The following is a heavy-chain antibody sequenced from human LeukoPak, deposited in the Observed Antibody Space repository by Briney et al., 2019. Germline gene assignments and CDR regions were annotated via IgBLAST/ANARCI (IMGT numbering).Heavy chain of an antibody. CDR2: IYYSGST. V-gene: IGHV4-59*01. J-gene: IGHJ4*02. CDR1: GGSISSYY. CDR3: ARQRKQWLDY. Sequence: SSETLSLTCTVSGGSISSYYWSWIRQPPGNGLEWSGYIYYSGSTNYNPSLKSRVTISVDTSKNQFSLKLSSVTAADTAVYYCARQRKQWLDYWGQGTLVTVSS. D-gene: IGHD6-19*01.